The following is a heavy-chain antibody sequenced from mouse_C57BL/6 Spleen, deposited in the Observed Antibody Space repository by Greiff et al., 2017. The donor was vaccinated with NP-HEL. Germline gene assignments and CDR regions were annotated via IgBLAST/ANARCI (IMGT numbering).Heavy chain of an antibody. Sequence: EVKLQESGGGLVQPGGSLSLSCAASGFTFTDYYMSWVRQPPGKALEWLGFIRNKANGYTTEYSASVKGRFTISRDNSQSILYLQMNALRAEDSATYYCARWILRAFDYWGQGTTLTVSS. V-gene: IGHV7-3*01. CDR2: IRNKANGYTT. CDR3: ARWILRAFDY. J-gene: IGHJ2*01. CDR1: GFTFTDYY. D-gene: IGHD1-1*01.